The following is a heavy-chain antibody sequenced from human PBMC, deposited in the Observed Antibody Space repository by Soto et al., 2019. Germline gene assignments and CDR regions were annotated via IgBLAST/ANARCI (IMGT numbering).Heavy chain of an antibody. CDR1: GGTFNTYA. Sequence: QVQLVQSGAEMKKPGSSVKVSCQSSGGTFNTYAMNWVRQAPGQGPEWMGDISPMFGAANYAPKFKGRGTINADESTGTSDMQLSSLTSEGTALYFCAREAQVHAPGFVYWGQGTLVTVSS. CDR3: AREAQVHAPGFVY. CDR2: ISPMFGAA. D-gene: IGHD3-10*01. J-gene: IGHJ4*02. V-gene: IGHV1-69*19.